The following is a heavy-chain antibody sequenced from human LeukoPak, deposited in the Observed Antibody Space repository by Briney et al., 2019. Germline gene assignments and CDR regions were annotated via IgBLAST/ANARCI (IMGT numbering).Heavy chain of an antibody. V-gene: IGHV3-48*04. CDR1: GFTFSSYS. Sequence: GGSLRLSCAASGFTFSSYSMNWVRQAPGKGLEWVSYISSSSSTIYYADSVKGRFTISRDNAKNSLYLQMNSLRAEDTAVYYCARGEEHYYYDSSGYYYANFDYWGQGTLVTVSS. D-gene: IGHD3-22*01. CDR3: ARGEEHYYYDSSGYYYANFDY. CDR2: ISSSSSTI. J-gene: IGHJ4*02.